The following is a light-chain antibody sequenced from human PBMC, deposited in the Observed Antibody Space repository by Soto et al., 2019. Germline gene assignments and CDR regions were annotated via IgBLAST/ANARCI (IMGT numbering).Light chain of an antibody. CDR2: DAS. J-gene: IGKJ5*01. CDR3: QQYNSYSVT. Sequence: DIQMTQSPSTLSASVGDRVTITCRASPSINSWLAWYQQKPGKAPKSLIYDASTLESGVPSRFSGSGSGTEFTLTISSLQPDDFATYYCQQYNSYSVTFGQGTRLEIK. CDR1: PSINSW. V-gene: IGKV1-5*01.